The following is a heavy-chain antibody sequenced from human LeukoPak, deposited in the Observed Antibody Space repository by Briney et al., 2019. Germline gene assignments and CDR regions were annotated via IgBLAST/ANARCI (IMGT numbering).Heavy chain of an antibody. CDR1: GGSISSYY. CDR2: ISYSGST. J-gene: IGHJ5*02. D-gene: IGHD1-1*01. V-gene: IGHV4-59*01. CDR3: AREGTAGTNLNWFDP. Sequence: SETLSLTCTVSGGSISSYYWSWIRQPPGKGLEWIGYISYSGSTNFNPSLKSRVTISVDMSKNQFSLKLSSVTAADTAVYYCAREGTAGTNLNWFDPWGQGTLVTVSS.